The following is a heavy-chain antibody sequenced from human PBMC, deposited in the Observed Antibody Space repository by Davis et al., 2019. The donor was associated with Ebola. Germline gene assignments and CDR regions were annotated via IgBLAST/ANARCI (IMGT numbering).Heavy chain of an antibody. Sequence: PGGSLRLSCAASGITFRSYAMSWVRQAPGKGLEWVSVISGIGVTTNYADSVQGRFTISRDNSKATMYLQMNSLRGEDTAVYFCAKEENGGLFENWGQGTLVIVSS. V-gene: IGHV3-23*01. CDR2: ISGIGVTT. CDR1: GITFRSYA. CDR3: AKEENGGLFEN. J-gene: IGHJ4*02. D-gene: IGHD7-27*01.